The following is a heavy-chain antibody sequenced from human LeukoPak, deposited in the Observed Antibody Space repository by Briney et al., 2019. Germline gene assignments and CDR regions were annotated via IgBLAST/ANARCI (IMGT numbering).Heavy chain of an antibody. CDR2: ISSSSSYI. V-gene: IGHV3-11*06. D-gene: IGHD1-14*01. J-gene: IGHJ4*02. CDR1: GFTFSDYY. Sequence: GGSLRLSCAASGFTFSDYYMSWLRQAPGKGLEWVSYISSSSSYIYYADSVKGRFTISRDNAKNSLYLQMNSLRAEDTAVYYCARATSGPETYWGQGTLVTVSS. CDR3: ARATSGPETY.